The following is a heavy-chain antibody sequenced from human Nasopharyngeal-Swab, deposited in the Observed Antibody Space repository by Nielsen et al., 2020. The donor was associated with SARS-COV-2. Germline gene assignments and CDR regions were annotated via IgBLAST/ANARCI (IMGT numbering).Heavy chain of an antibody. CDR2: ISANTGGT. CDR3: ARGGDAWGVEGLYALDV. Sequence: ASVKVSCKASGYTFTDYWMHWVRQAPGQGLVWMGRISANTGGTDYAQIFQGRVTMTRDTSITTVYMELGRLRSDDTAVYYCARGGDAWGVEGLYALDVWGQGTTVTVS. CDR1: GYTFTDYW. D-gene: IGHD3-16*01. V-gene: IGHV1-2*06. J-gene: IGHJ6*02.